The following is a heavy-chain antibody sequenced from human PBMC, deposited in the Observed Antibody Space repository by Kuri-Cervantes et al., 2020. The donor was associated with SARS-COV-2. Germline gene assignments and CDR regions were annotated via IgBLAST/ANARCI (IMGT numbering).Heavy chain of an antibody. D-gene: IGHD3-10*01. CDR1: GYTFTGYY. Sequence: ASVKVSCKASGYTFTGYYMHWVRQAPGQGLEWMGWINPNSGGTNYAQKFQGRVTMTRDTSTDTAYMELSSLRSEDTAVYYCATFEVRGVIIYPFDYWGQGTLVTVSS. CDR2: INPNSGGT. J-gene: IGHJ4*02. CDR3: ATFEVRGVIIYPFDY. V-gene: IGHV1-2*02.